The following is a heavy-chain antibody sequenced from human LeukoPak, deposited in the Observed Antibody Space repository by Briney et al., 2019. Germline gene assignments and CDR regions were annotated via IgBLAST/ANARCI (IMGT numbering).Heavy chain of an antibody. J-gene: IGHJ6*04. CDR2: IRYDGSNK. D-gene: IGHD2-15*01. Sequence: PGGSLRLSCAASGFTFSSYGMHWVRQAPGKGLEWVAFIRYDGSNKYYADSVKGRFTISRDHSKTTLYLQMNSLRAEDTAVYYCASLVVVAAGGRFRDVWGKGTTVTVSS. CDR1: GFTFSSYG. V-gene: IGHV3-30*02. CDR3: ASLVVVAAGGRFRDV.